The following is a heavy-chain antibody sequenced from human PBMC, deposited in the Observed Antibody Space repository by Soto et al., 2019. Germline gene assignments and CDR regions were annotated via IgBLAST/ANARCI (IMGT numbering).Heavy chain of an antibody. D-gene: IGHD3-3*01. CDR3: ARDPEWLLGYYFDY. Sequence: EVQLVESGGGLVKPGGSLRLSCAASGFTFSSYSMNWVCQAPGKGLEWVSSISSSSSYIYYADSVKGRFIISRDNAKNLLYLQMNSLTAQDTAVYYCARDPEWLLGYYFDYWGQGTLVTVSS. CDR1: GFTFSSYS. CDR2: ISSSSSYI. V-gene: IGHV3-21*01. J-gene: IGHJ4*02.